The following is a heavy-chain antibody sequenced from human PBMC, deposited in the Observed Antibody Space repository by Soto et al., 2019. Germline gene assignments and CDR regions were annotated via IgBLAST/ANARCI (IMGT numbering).Heavy chain of an antibody. V-gene: IGHV4-39*01. D-gene: IGHD5-12*01. CDR3: ARHYSGYDLGGY. CDR2: IYYSGRT. Sequence: QLQRQESGPGLVKPSETLSLTCTVSGGSISSSGYYWGWIRQPPGKGLEWIGSIYYSGRTYYNPSLKSRLTISEYRSKNQLSLKLSYVTAADTAVYYCARHYSGYDLGGYWGQGTLVTVSS. CDR1: GGSISSSGYY. J-gene: IGHJ4*02.